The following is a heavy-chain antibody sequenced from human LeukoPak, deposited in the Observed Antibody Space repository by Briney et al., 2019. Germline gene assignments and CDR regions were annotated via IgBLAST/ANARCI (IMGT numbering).Heavy chain of an antibody. Sequence: PGGSLRLSCAGSGFMFSSYWIYWVRQAPGKGLESVANIKQDGSQIHYVDSVKGRFTISRDNVQNSVYLQMNSLRVEDAAVYYCARDSGEYSFGGFWYFDVWGRGTLVTVSS. J-gene: IGHJ2*01. CDR1: GFMFSSYW. CDR3: ARDSGEYSFGGFWYFDV. V-gene: IGHV3-7*05. D-gene: IGHD5-18*01. CDR2: IKQDGSQI.